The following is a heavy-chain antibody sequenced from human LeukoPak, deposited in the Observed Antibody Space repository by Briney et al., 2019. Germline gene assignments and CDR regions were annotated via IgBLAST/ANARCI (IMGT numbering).Heavy chain of an antibody. J-gene: IGHJ6*02. CDR1: GFTFSSYA. CDR2: ISGSGGST. D-gene: IGHD2-8*01. Sequence: GGSLRLSCAASGFTFSSYAMSWVRQAPGKGLEWVSAISGSGGSTYYADSVKGRFTISRDNSKNTVYLQMNGLRAEDTAVYFCARSQTNAVYYYGMDVWGQGTTVTVSS. CDR3: ARSQTNAVYYYGMDV. V-gene: IGHV3-23*01.